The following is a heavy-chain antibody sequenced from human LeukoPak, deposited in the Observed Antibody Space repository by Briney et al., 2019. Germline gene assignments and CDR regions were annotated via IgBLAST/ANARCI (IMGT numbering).Heavy chain of an antibody. CDR3: ARGPYDSSGYYYNNFDY. Sequence: SETLSLTCTVSGGSVSSGSYYWSCIRQPPGKGLEWIGYIYYSGSTNYNPSLKSRVTISVDTSKNQFSLKLSSVTAADTAVYYCARGPYDSSGYYYNNFDYWGQGTLVTVSS. J-gene: IGHJ4*02. CDR1: GGSVSSGSYY. V-gene: IGHV4-61*01. D-gene: IGHD3-22*01. CDR2: IYYSGST.